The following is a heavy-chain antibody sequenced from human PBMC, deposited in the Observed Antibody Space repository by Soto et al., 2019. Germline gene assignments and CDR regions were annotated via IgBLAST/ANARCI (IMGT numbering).Heavy chain of an antibody. CDR1: GFTFSSYA. CDR2: ISGSGGST. J-gene: IGHJ5*02. CDR3: AKSRTLRFLEWSHRRGNGFDP. Sequence: GESLKISCAASGFTFSSYAMSWVRQAPGKGLEWVSAISGSGGSTYYADSVKGRFTISRDNSRNTLYLQMNSLRAEDTAVYYCAKSRTLRFLEWSHRRGNGFDPWRQGTLVTVSS. D-gene: IGHD3-3*01. V-gene: IGHV3-23*01.